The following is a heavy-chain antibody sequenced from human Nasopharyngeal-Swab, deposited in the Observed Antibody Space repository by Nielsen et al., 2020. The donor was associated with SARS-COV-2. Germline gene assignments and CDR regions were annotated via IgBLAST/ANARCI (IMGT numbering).Heavy chain of an antibody. J-gene: IGHJ3*02. D-gene: IGHD2-2*01. V-gene: IGHV4-59*01. CDR3: ARVLGSIVVVPAAMPAYAFDI. Sequence: WIRQPPGKGLEWVGYIYYSGSTNYNPSLKSRVTISVDTSKNQFSLKLSSVTAADTAVYYCARVLGSIVVVPAAMPAYAFDIWGQGTMVTVSS. CDR2: IYYSGST.